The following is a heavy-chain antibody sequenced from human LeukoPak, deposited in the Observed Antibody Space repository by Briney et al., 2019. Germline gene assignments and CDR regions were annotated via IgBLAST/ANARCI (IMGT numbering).Heavy chain of an antibody. Sequence: PGGSLRLSCAASGFTFSSYGMHWVRQAPGKGLEWVAFIRYDGSNKYYADSVKGRFTISRDNSKNTLYLQMNSLRAEDTAVYYCAKDSYGSYPKPSFDYWGQGTLVTVSS. V-gene: IGHV3-30*02. CDR3: AKDSYGSYPKPSFDY. CDR2: IRYDGSNK. CDR1: GFTFSSYG. J-gene: IGHJ4*02. D-gene: IGHD1-26*01.